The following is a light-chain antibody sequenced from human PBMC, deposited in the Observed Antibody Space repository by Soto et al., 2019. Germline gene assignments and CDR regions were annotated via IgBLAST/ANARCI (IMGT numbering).Light chain of an antibody. J-gene: IGLJ2*01. CDR1: SSNIQNNI. CDR3: SACDDSMNGVV. Sequence: QSVLTQPPSASRTPGQRVTISCSGSSSNIQNNIVNWYHQLPATAPKLLIYNTNQRPSGVHARFSGSKSGSSAPLAISVLQYDDEADYFCSACDDSMNGVVFGGGTQLTVL. CDR2: NTN. V-gene: IGLV1-44*01.